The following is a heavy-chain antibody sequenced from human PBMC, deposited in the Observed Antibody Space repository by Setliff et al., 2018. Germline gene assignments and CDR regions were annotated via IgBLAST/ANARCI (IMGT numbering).Heavy chain of an antibody. CDR1: GGSISTFY. CDR3: ARFLDPRDGYQNSPGFDF. V-gene: IGHV4-59*01. J-gene: IGHJ4*02. D-gene: IGHD2-21*01. Sequence: SSETLSLTCTVSGGSISTFYWSWIRQSPEKGLEWIAYIHYSGSTNQNPSLKSRVTISLDTPKNQFSLKLSYMTAADTAVYYRARFLDPRDGYQNSPGFDFWGQGALVTVSS. CDR2: IHYSGST.